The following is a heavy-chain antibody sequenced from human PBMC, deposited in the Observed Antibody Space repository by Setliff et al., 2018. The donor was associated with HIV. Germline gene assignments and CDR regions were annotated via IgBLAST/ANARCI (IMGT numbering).Heavy chain of an antibody. CDR1: GVSISSGSFY. Sequence: PSETLSLTCTVSGVSISSGSFYWTWIRQPAGKGLEWIGHIYTSGSTNYNPSLKSRVTISVDTSKNQFSLKLSSVTAADTAVYYCARHRDPPGTSWIYYYYYMDLWGEGTTVTAP. CDR2: IYTSGST. J-gene: IGHJ6*03. CDR3: ARHRDPPGTSWIYYYYYMDL. D-gene: IGHD6-13*01. V-gene: IGHV4-61*09.